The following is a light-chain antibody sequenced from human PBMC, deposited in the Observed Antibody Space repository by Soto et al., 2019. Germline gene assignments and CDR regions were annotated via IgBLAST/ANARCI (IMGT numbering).Light chain of an antibody. Sequence: ELVMTHSPATLSVSPGERATLSCRASQSVSSNLAWYQQKPGQAPRVLIYGASTRAAGIPARFSGSGSGTEFTLTISSLQSEDFAVYYCQQYNSWPRTFGQGTKVDIK. V-gene: IGKV3-15*01. J-gene: IGKJ1*01. CDR3: QQYNSWPRT. CDR1: QSVSSN. CDR2: GAS.